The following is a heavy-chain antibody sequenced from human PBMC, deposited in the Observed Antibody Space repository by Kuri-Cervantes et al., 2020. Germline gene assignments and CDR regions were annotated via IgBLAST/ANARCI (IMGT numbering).Heavy chain of an antibody. V-gene: IGHV3-23*01. D-gene: IGHD3-10*01. CDR3: AKDPGGIGELLSFLLGY. CDR2: LSGGARNA. Sequence: GGSLRLSCAASKITFSDYAMSWVRQAPGKGLEWVASLSGGARNAHYADSVKGRFTISRDNSKNTLYLQMNSLRAEDTAVYYCAKDPGGIGELLSFLLGYWGQGTLVTVSS. CDR1: KITFSDYA. J-gene: IGHJ4*02.